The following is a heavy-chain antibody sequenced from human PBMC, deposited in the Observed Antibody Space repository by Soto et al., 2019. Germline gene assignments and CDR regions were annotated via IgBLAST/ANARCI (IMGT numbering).Heavy chain of an antibody. CDR1: GFTFSTYW. Sequence: PVGSLRLSCAASGFTFSTYWMHWVRQAPGKGLVWVSRINSDGTNTYYADSVKGRFTISRDSPKNTLYLQMNSLRAEDTAVYHCARDILGGSYDFSHGGQGALVTVSS. V-gene: IGHV3-74*01. D-gene: IGHD3-3*01. CDR3: ARDILGGSYDFSH. J-gene: IGHJ1*01. CDR2: INSDGTNT.